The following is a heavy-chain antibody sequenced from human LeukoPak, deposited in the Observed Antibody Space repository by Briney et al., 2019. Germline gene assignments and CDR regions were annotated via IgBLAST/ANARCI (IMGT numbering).Heavy chain of an antibody. CDR3: ARGPRYFDFLGSYYYYGMDV. CDR1: GGSFSGYY. Sequence: SETLSLTCAVYGGSFSGYYWSWIRQPPGKGLEWIGEINHSGSTNYNPSLKSRVTISVDTSKNQFSLKLSSVTAADTAVYYCARGPRYFDFLGSYYYYGMDVWGQGTTVTVSS. J-gene: IGHJ6*02. V-gene: IGHV4-34*01. D-gene: IGHD3-9*01. CDR2: INHSGST.